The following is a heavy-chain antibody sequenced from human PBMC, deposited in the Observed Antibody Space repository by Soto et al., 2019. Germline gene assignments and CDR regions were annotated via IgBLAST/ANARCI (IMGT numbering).Heavy chain of an antibody. CDR1: GFTFSSYG. CDR3: ARVRSNWNYYYGMDV. D-gene: IGHD1-1*01. Sequence: GSLRLSCAASGFTFSSYGMHWVRQAPGKGLEWVAVIWYDGSNKYYADSVKGRFTISRDNSKNTLYLQMNSLRAEDTAVYYCARVRSNWNYYYGMDVWGQGTTVTVSS. J-gene: IGHJ6*02. V-gene: IGHV3-33*01. CDR2: IWYDGSNK.